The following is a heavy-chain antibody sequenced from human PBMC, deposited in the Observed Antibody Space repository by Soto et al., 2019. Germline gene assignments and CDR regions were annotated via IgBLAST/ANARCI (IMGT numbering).Heavy chain of an antibody. V-gene: IGHV4-59*01. D-gene: IGHD3-10*02. CDR3: ARAMFGIDI. Sequence: QVQLQESGPGLVKPSETLSLTCTVSGGSISSYYWSWIRQPPGKGLEWIGYIYYSGSTNYNPSLKSRVTISVDTSKNQFSLKLSSVTAADTAVYYCARAMFGIDIWGQGTMVTVSS. CDR2: IYYSGST. CDR1: GGSISSYY. J-gene: IGHJ3*02.